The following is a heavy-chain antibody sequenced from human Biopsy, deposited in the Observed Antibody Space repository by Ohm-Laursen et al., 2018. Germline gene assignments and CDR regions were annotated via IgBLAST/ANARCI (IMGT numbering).Heavy chain of an antibody. Sequence: SETLSLACPVSDGSISSYYWSWIRQPPGKGLEWIGYVYYTGSTDYNPSLQSRVTISVDTSKNHFSLRLRSVTPADTAIYCARDRGYYSDRTVPEYFDLWGRGTLVTVSS. D-gene: IGHD3-22*01. CDR1: DGSISSYY. V-gene: IGHV4-59*01. CDR3: ARDRGYYSDRTVPEYFDL. J-gene: IGHJ2*01. CDR2: VYYTGST.